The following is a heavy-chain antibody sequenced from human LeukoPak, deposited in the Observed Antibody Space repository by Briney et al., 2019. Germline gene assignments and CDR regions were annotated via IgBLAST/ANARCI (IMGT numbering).Heavy chain of an antibody. CDR1: GGSISSGGYY. D-gene: IGHD2-2*01. CDR3: ARGGCSSTSCYGPYRFDY. Sequence: SETLSLTCTVSGGSISSGGYYWSWIRQPPGKGLEWIGYIYHSGSTYYNPSLKSRVTISVDRSKNQFSLKLSSVTAADTAVYYCARGGCSSTSCYGPYRFDYWGQGTLVTVSS. CDR2: IYHSGST. V-gene: IGHV4-30-2*01. J-gene: IGHJ4*02.